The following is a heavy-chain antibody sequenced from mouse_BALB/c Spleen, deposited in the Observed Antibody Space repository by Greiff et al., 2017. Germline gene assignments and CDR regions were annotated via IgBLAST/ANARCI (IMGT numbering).Heavy chain of an antibody. J-gene: IGHJ3*01. V-gene: IGHV5-4*02. CDR2: ISDGGSYT. CDR1: GFTFSDYY. CDR3: ARGLYYGNAWFAY. D-gene: IGHD2-1*01. Sequence: EVKLVESGGGLVKPGGSLKLSCAASGFTFSDYYMYWVRQTPEKRLEWVATISDGGSYTYYPDSVKGRFTISRDNAKHNLYLQMSSLKSEDTAMYYCARGLYYGNAWFAYWGQGTLVTVSA.